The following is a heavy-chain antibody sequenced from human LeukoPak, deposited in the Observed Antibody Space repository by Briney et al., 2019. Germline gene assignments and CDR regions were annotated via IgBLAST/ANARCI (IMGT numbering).Heavy chain of an antibody. CDR1: GFTFSSYD. D-gene: IGHD2/OR15-2a*01. CDR2: IGTAGDT. CDR3: ARDRGTFLGMDV. V-gene: IGHV3-13*01. Sequence: PGGSLRLSCAASGFTFSSYDMHWVRQATGKGLEWVSAIGTAGDTYYPGSVTGRFTISRENAKNSLYLQMNSLRAGDTAVYYCARDRGTFLGMDVWGQGTTVTVSS. J-gene: IGHJ6*02.